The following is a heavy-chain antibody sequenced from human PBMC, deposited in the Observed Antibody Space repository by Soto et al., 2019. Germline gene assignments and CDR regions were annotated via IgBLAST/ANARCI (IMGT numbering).Heavy chain of an antibody. CDR2: ISGSGGST. V-gene: IGHV3-23*01. Sequence: GSLRLSCAASGFTFSSYAMNWVRQSPGKGLEWVSAISGSGGSTYYADSVKGRFTISRDNSKNTLYLQMNSLRAEDTAVYYCAKDLFESDIVVVPAAIPYYYYGMDVWGQGTTVTVSS. D-gene: IGHD2-2*01. CDR1: GFTFSSYA. CDR3: AKDLFESDIVVVPAAIPYYYYGMDV. J-gene: IGHJ6*02.